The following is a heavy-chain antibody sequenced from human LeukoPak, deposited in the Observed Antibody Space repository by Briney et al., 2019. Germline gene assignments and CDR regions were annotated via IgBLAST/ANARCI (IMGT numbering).Heavy chain of an antibody. CDR3: ARPLESYYYMDV. Sequence: GGSLRLSCATSGFSFSTYWMAWVRQAPGKGLEWVSSISSSSSYIYYADSVKGRFTISRDNAKNSLYLQMNSLRAKDTAVYYCARPLESYYYMDVWGKGTTVTVSS. D-gene: IGHD3-3*01. CDR2: ISSSSSYI. J-gene: IGHJ6*03. V-gene: IGHV3-21*01. CDR1: GFSFSTYW.